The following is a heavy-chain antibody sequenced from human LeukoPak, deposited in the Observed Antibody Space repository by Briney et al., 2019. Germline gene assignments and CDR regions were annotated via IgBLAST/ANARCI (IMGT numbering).Heavy chain of an antibody. V-gene: IGHV3-53*01. CDR1: GFTVSSNY. CDR2: IYSGGST. CDR3: ARVLGSVGAGAHDAFDI. J-gene: IGHJ3*02. D-gene: IGHD1-26*01. Sequence: PGGSLRLSCAASGFTVSSNYMSWVRQAPGKGLEWVSVIYSGGSTYYADSVKGRFTISRDNSKNTLYLQMNGLRAEDTAVYYCARVLGSVGAGAHDAFDIWGQGTMVTVSS.